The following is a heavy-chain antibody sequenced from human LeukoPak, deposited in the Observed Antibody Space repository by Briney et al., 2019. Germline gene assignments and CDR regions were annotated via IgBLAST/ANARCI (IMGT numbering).Heavy chain of an antibody. V-gene: IGHV4-61*02. CDR3: ARGYYDFWSGYGMFDP. D-gene: IGHD3-3*01. CDR2: IYTSGST. J-gene: IGHJ5*02. Sequence: PSETLSLTCTVSGGSISSGSYYWSWIRQPAGKGLEWIGRIYTSGSTNYNPSLKSRVTISVDTSKNQFSLKLSSVTAADTAVYYCARGYYDFWSGYGMFDPWGQGTLVTVSS. CDR1: GGSISSGSYY.